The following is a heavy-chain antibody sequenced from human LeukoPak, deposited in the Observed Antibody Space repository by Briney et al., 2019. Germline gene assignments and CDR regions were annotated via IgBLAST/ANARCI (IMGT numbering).Heavy chain of an antibody. CDR1: AFTFHSHA. CDR3: AKGIAVAGPYYFDY. Sequence: QAGGSLRLSCAASAFTFHSHAMSWVRQTPGKGLEWVSAISGSGDKTYYADSVKGRFTVSRDNSKNTLYLQMNSLRGEDTAVYYCAKGIAVAGPYYFDYWGQGTLVTVSS. D-gene: IGHD6-19*01. J-gene: IGHJ4*02. V-gene: IGHV3-23*01. CDR2: ISGSGDKT.